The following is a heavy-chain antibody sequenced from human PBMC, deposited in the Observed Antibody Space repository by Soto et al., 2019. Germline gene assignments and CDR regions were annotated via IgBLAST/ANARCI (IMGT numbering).Heavy chain of an antibody. CDR3: ARDRNKLWKNDAFDI. D-gene: IGHD3-3*01. Sequence: QVQLHESGPGLVKPSETLSLTCSVSGGSMNSYYWSWIRQSPGKGLEWLGYIYYSGDTKYNPSLQSRISISVDTTKNHFSLRLTSVTAADTVVYYCARDRNKLWKNDAFDIWGQGTMVTVSS. CDR1: GGSMNSYY. J-gene: IGHJ3*02. V-gene: IGHV4-59*01. CDR2: IYYSGDT.